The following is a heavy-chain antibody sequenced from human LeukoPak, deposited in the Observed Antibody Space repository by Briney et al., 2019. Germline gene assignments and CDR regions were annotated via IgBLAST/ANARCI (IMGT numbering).Heavy chain of an antibody. CDR3: ARAPVPMGIAAAADY. CDR2: INPSGGST. J-gene: IGHJ4*02. D-gene: IGHD6-13*01. Sequence: ASVKVSCKASGGTFSSYAISWVRQAPGQGLEWMGIINPSGGSTSYAQKFQGRVTMTRDTSASTAYMELSSLRSEDTAVYYCARAPVPMGIAAAADYWGQGTLVTVSS. CDR1: GGTFSSYA. V-gene: IGHV1-46*01.